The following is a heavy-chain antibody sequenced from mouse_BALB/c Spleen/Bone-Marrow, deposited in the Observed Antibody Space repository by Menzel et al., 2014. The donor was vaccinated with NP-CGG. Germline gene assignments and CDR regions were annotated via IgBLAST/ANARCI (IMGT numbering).Heavy chain of an antibody. Sequence: QVQLQQSGAELARPGASVKMSCKASGYTFTSYTMHWVKQRPGQGLEWTGYINPSSGYTNYNQKFKDKATLTADKSSSTDYMQLSSLTSEDSAVYYCARESLYGSNYYWGQGTTLTVSS. D-gene: IGHD1-1*01. CDR2: INPSSGYT. CDR1: GYTFTSYT. V-gene: IGHV1-4*01. CDR3: ARESLYGSNYY. J-gene: IGHJ2*01.